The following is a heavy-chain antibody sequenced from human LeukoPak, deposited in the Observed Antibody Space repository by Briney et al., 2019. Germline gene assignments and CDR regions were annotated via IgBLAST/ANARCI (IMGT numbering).Heavy chain of an antibody. V-gene: IGHV3-30*03. CDR2: ISFDGSNK. J-gene: IGHJ4*02. Sequence: XXXXSGFTXSNYGMHWVRQAPGKGLEWVAVISFDGSNKYYADSVKGRFTISRDSSKNTLYLQMNSLRGEDTGVYYXXXXXXXXXXXPXXXXYWGQGXLXTVSS. CDR3: XXXXXXXXXXPXXXXY. CDR1: GFTXSNYG.